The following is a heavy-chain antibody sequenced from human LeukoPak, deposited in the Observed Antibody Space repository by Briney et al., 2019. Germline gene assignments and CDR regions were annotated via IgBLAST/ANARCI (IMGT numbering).Heavy chain of an antibody. CDR1: GFTFDDYG. CDR2: INWNGGST. D-gene: IGHD2-15*01. CDR3: ARVPPGYSYYYYMDV. V-gene: IGHV3-20*04. J-gene: IGHJ6*03. Sequence: PGGSLRLSCAASGFTFDDYGMSWVRQAPGKGLEWVSGINWNGGSTGYADSVKGRFTISRDNAKNSLYLQMNSLRAEDTALYYCARVPPGYSYYYYMDVWGKGTTVTVSS.